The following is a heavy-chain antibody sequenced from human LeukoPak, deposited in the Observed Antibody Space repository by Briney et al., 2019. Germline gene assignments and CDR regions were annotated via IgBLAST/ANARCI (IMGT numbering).Heavy chain of an antibody. CDR3: ARDYYDSSGYYFVGAAAFDY. D-gene: IGHD3-22*01. V-gene: IGHV1-2*02. CDR2: INPNSGGT. CDR1: GYTFTGYY. J-gene: IGHJ4*02. Sequence: ASVKVSCKASGYTFTGYYMHWVRQAPGQGLEWMGGINPNSGGTNYAQKLQGRVTMTTDTSTSTAYMELRSLRSDDTAVYYCARDYYDSSGYYFVGAAAFDYWGQGTLVTVSS.